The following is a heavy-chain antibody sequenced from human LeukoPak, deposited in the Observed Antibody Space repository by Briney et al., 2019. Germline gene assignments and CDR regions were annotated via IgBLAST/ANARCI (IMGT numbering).Heavy chain of an antibody. Sequence: SETLSLTCTVSGGSISSYYWSWIRQPPGKGLEWIGYIYYSGSTNYSPSLKSRVTISLDTSKNQFSLKLSSVTAADTAVYYCARDSRFGETYFDYWGQGTLVTVSS. D-gene: IGHD3-10*01. V-gene: IGHV4-59*01. CDR3: ARDSRFGETYFDY. CDR2: IYYSGST. J-gene: IGHJ4*02. CDR1: GGSISSYY.